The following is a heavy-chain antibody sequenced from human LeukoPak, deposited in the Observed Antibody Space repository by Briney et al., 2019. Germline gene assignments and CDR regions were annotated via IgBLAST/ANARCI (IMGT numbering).Heavy chain of an antibody. D-gene: IGHD3-22*01. Sequence: GGSLRLSCAASGFTFSSNSMNWVRQAPGKGLEWVSSISSSSSYIYYADSLKGRFTISRDNAKNSLYLQMNSLRAEGTAVYYCARTYYYDSSGYPGAFDIWGQGTMVTVSS. J-gene: IGHJ3*02. CDR2: ISSSSSYI. V-gene: IGHV3-21*01. CDR3: ARTYYYDSSGYPGAFDI. CDR1: GFTFSSNS.